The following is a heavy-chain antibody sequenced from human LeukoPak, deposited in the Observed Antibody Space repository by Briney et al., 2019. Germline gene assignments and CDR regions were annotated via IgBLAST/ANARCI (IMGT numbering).Heavy chain of an antibody. J-gene: IGHJ4*02. Sequence: GGSLRLSCAASGFTFKNYWMSWVRQAPGKGLEWVANTKPDGSEKYYVDSVWGRFTISRDNAKNLLYLQMRNLRAEDTAVYYCATDGYNSARDNWGQGTLVTVSS. D-gene: IGHD5-12*01. V-gene: IGHV3-7*01. CDR2: TKPDGSEK. CDR3: ATDGYNSARDN. CDR1: GFTFKNYW.